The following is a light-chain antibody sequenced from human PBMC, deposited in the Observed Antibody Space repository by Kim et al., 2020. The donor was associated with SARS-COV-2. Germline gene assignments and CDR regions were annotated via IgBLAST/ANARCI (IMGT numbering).Light chain of an antibody. CDR1: QSISTY. CDR3: QQYDNWSPLT. V-gene: IGKV3-15*01. J-gene: IGKJ4*01. Sequence: EIVMTQSPATLSVSPGERATLPCRASQSISTYLAWYQQKPGQAPRLLIHDASTRATDIPARFTGSGSGTEFTLTISSLESEDFAVYYCQQYDNWSPLTFGGGTKVDIK. CDR2: DAS.